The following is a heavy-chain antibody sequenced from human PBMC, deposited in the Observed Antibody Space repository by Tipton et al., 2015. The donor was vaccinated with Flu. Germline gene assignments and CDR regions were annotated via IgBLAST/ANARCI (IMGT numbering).Heavy chain of an antibody. V-gene: IGHV1-46*01. J-gene: IGHJ6*02. D-gene: IGHD4-23*01. Sequence: QLVQSGAEVKKPGASVKVSCKASGYTFTSYYMHWVRQAPGQGLEWMGIINPSGGSTSYAQKFQGRVTMTRDTSTSTVYMELSSLRSEETAVYYCARDLDYGGIGKGKRNDDSSCGMDVWGQGTTVTVSS. CDR3: ARDLDYGGIGKGKRNDDSSCGMDV. CDR1: GYTFTSYY. CDR2: INPSGGST.